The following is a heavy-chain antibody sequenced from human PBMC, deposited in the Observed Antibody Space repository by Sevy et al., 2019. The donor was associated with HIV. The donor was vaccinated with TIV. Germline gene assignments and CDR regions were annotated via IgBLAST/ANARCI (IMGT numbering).Heavy chain of an antibody. CDR1: GYTFTGYN. J-gene: IGHJ4*02. D-gene: IGHD3-3*01. V-gene: IGHV1-2*06. Sequence: ASVKVSCKASGYTFTGYNIHWLRQAPGQGLEWMGRINPNGDGPNYEQKLQGRVTITSDTSISTAYMELRRRSSDDTATYDCARGKNFWSASYYFDYWGQGTLVTVSS. CDR3: ARGKNFWSASYYFDY. CDR2: INPNGDGP.